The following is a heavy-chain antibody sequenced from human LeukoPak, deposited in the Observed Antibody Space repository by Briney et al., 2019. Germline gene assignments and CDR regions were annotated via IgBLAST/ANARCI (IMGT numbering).Heavy chain of an antibody. CDR3: ARWGPPFDY. CDR2: IKQDGSEK. V-gene: IGHV3-7*01. CDR1: GFIFSSYW. Sequence: PGGSLRLSCAASGFIFSSYWMSWVRQAPGKGLEWVANIKQDGSEKYYVDSVKGRFTISRDNAKNSLYLQMNSLRAEDTAVYFCARWGPPFDYWGQGTLVTVSS. J-gene: IGHJ4*02. D-gene: IGHD7-27*01.